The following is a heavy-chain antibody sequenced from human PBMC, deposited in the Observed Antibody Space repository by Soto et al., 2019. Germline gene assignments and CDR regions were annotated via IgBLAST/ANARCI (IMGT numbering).Heavy chain of an antibody. J-gene: IGHJ5*02. CDR1: GFTFSGSP. Sequence: EVQLVESGGGLVQPGGSLKLSFAASGFTFSGSPIHWVRQASGKGLEWVARMRRKANSFATTYAASVKGRFTISRDDSKNTAYLHMDSLKTEDPAVYYCTRAQTRECGGGTCYDANWFDPWGQGTQFTVSS. CDR3: TRAQTRECGGGTCYDANWFDP. CDR2: MRRKANSFAT. D-gene: IGHD2-15*01. V-gene: IGHV3-73*02.